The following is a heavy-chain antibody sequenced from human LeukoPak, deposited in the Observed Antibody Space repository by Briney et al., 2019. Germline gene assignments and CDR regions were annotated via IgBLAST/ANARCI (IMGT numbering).Heavy chain of an antibody. D-gene: IGHD4-17*01. Sequence: ASVKVSCKASGYTFTSYGISWVRQAPGQGLEWMGWISAYNGNTNYAQKLQGRVTMTTDTSTSTAYMELRSLRSDDTAVYYCARSYMTTVTTGRLLIWFDPWGQGTLVTVSS. CDR1: GYTFTSYG. V-gene: IGHV1-18*01. CDR3: ARSYMTTVTTGRLLIWFDP. J-gene: IGHJ5*02. CDR2: ISAYNGNT.